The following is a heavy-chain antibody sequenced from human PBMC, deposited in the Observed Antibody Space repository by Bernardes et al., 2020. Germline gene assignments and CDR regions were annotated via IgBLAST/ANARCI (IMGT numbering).Heavy chain of an antibody. V-gene: IGHV3-21*01. CDR2: ISSSSSYI. Sequence: GGSLRLSCAASGFTFSSYSMNWVRQAPGKGLEWVSSISSSSSYIYYADSVKGRFTISRDNAKNSLYLQMNSLRAEDTAVYYCARVYEHLVPPTSSYYYYYLDVWGKGTTVTVSS. CDR3: ARVYEHLVPPTSSYYYYYLDV. J-gene: IGHJ6*03. CDR1: GFTFSSYS. D-gene: IGHD6-6*01.